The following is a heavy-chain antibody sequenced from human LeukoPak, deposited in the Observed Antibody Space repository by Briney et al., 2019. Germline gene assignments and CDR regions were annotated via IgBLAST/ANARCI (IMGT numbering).Heavy chain of an antibody. Sequence: GASVKVSCKASGGTFSSYAISWVRQAPGQGLEWMGRIIPILGIANYAQKFQGRVTITADKSTSTAYMELSSLRSEDTAVYYCASGVVALPDYYGMDVWGQGTLVTVSS. CDR2: IIPILGIA. CDR1: GGTFSSYA. J-gene: IGHJ6*02. CDR3: ASGVVALPDYYGMDV. V-gene: IGHV1-69*04. D-gene: IGHD2-15*01.